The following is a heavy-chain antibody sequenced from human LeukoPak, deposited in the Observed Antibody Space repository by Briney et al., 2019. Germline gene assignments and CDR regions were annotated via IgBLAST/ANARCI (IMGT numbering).Heavy chain of an antibody. CDR3: AGRASDSYLLY. CDR2: SSSQRAI. D-gene: IGHD2-15*01. V-gene: IGHV3-11*01. J-gene: IGHJ4*02. CDR1: GFTFSDFY. Sequence: GGSLRLSCAASGFTFSDFYMISSSQRAINYGDAVKGRFTTSRDNAKNSLFLQMNSLRAEVTAIYYCAGRASDSYLLYWGQGILVTVSA.